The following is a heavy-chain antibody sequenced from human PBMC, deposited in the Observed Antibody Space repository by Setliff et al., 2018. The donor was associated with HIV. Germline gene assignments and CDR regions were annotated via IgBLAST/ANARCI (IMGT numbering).Heavy chain of an antibody. D-gene: IGHD3-16*01. Sequence: PGGSLRLSCAASGFTFSAHGMHWVRQAPGKGLEWVALMYKGGETYYADFVKGRFTIARDNSKNTLYLEMTSLRAEDTAVYHCAKDMNYNNDYPGVLGSWGRGTLVTVSS. CDR2: MYKGGET. CDR3: AKDMNYNNDYPGVLGS. V-gene: IGHV3-NL1*01. J-gene: IGHJ4*02. CDR1: GFTFSAHG.